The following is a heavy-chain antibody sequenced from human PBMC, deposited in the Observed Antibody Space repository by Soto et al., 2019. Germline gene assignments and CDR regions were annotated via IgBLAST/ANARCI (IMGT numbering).Heavy chain of an antibody. CDR2: MYSGGST. V-gene: IGHV3-53*01. Sequence: PGGSVRLSCAASGFTVSSNYMSWVRQGPGKGVEWVSRMYSGGSTYYADSVKGRFTISRHNSKNTLYLQMNSLRAEDTAVYYCARFPTLFGDYYYYYLIDFRAQGSPVPVSS. CDR1: GFTVSSNY. J-gene: IGHJ6*02. D-gene: IGHD4-17*01. CDR3: ARFPTLFGDYYYYYLIDF.